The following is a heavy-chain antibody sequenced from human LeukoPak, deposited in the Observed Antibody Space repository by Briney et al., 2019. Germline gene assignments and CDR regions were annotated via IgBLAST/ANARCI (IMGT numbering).Heavy chain of an antibody. CDR1: GFTFSSYA. CDR3: AKASSDSSGWSYY. J-gene: IGHJ4*02. Sequence: GGSLRLSYAASGFTFSSYAMTWVRQAPGKGLEWVSTLSGRGGSTYNADSVQGWFNIFRDNSKNTMYLQMNRLRGEDTAVYYCAKASSDSSGWSYYWGQGTLVTVSS. V-gene: IGHV3-23*01. D-gene: IGHD6-19*01. CDR2: LSGRGGST.